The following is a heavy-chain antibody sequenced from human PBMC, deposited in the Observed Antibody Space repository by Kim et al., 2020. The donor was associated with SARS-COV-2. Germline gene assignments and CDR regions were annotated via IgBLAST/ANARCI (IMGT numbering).Heavy chain of an antibody. CDR3: ARVRIVVVPAAIGRGDAFDI. CDR2: INPNSGGT. V-gene: IGHV1-2*06. D-gene: IGHD2-2*01. Sequence: ASVKVSCKASGYTFTGYYMHWVRQAPGQGLEWMGRINPNSGGTNYAQKFQGRVTMTRDTSISTAYMELSRLRSDDTAVYYCARVRIVVVPAAIGRGDAFDIWGQGTMVTVSS. CDR1: GYTFTGYY. J-gene: IGHJ3*02.